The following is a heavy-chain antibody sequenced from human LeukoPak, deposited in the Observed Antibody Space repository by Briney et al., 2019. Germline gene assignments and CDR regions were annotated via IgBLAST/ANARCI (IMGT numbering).Heavy chain of an antibody. D-gene: IGHD2-15*01. Sequence: QPGGSLKLSCAASGFTFSSYAMHWVRQAPGKGLEWVAVISYDGSNKYVDSVKGRFTISRDNSKNTLYLQMNSLRAEDTAVYYCARGAWKGYCSGGSCYALLNLDVWGKGTTVTVSS. J-gene: IGHJ6*04. CDR1: GFTFSSYA. V-gene: IGHV3-30*01. CDR3: ARGAWKGYCSGGSCYALLNLDV. CDR2: ISYDGSNK.